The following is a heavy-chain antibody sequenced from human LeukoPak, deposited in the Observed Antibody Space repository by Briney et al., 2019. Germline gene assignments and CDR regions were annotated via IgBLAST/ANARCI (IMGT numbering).Heavy chain of an antibody. Sequence: ASVKVSCKASGYTFTDYYMHWVRQAPGQGLEWMGWIDPDSGGTNYAQNFQGRVTMTRDTSISTAYMELSRLRSDDTAVYYCTRDRGKDAFDTWGQGTMVTVSS. CDR1: GYTFTDYY. CDR2: IDPDSGGT. V-gene: IGHV1-2*02. CDR3: TRDRGKDAFDT. J-gene: IGHJ3*02.